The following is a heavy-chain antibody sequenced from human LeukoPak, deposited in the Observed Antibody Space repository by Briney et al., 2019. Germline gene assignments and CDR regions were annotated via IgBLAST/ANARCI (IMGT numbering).Heavy chain of an antibody. CDR2: ISYDGSNK. V-gene: IGHV3-30*18. D-gene: IGHD6-19*01. Sequence: GRSLRLSCAASGFTFSSYGMHWVRQAPGKGLEWVAVISYDGSNKYYADSVKGRFTISRDNSKNTLYLQMNSLRAEDTAVYYCANIPYSSGHFDFWGQGTLVTVSS. CDR1: GFTFSSYG. CDR3: ANIPYSSGHFDF. J-gene: IGHJ4*02.